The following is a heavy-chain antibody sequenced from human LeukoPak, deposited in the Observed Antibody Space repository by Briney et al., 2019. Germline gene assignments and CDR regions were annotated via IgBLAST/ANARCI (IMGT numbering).Heavy chain of an antibody. CDR3: ARVHNQWSSSWYYFDY. Sequence: PGRSLRLSCAASGFTFSSYAMHWVRQAPGKGLEWVAVISYDGSNKYYADSVKGRFTISRDNSKNTLYLQMNSLRAEDTAVYYCARVHNQWSSSWYYFDYWGQGTLVTVSS. CDR2: ISYDGSNK. J-gene: IGHJ4*02. D-gene: IGHD6-13*01. CDR1: GFTFSSYA. V-gene: IGHV3-30-3*01.